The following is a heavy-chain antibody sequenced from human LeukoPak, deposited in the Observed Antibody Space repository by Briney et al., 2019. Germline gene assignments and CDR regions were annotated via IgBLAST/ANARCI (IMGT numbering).Heavy chain of an antibody. Sequence: SETLSLTCTVSGDSISSGGYYWSWIRQHPGKGLEWIGYIYYSGSTNYNPSLKSRVTISVDTSKNQFSLKLSSVTAADTAVYYCARYSYGIGPFDYWGQGTLVTVSS. CDR2: IYYSGST. CDR3: ARYSYGIGPFDY. CDR1: GDSISSGGYY. D-gene: IGHD5-18*01. J-gene: IGHJ4*02. V-gene: IGHV4-61*08.